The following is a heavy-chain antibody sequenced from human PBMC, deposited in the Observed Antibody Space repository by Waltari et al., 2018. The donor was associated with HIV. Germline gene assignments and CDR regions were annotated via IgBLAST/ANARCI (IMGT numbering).Heavy chain of an antibody. CDR3: ARDRGYTYGPPDF. V-gene: IGHV3-11*04. Sequence: QVQLVESGGGLVKPGGSLRLSCAASGFSFSDSYMTLIRQAPGKGLEWVSYISNRGTNKYYADAVKGRFTVSRDNAKKSLYLQMNSLRAEDTAVYYCARDRGYTYGPPDFWGQGTLVTVSS. J-gene: IGHJ4*02. CDR1: GFSFSDSY. CDR2: ISNRGTNK. D-gene: IGHD5-18*01.